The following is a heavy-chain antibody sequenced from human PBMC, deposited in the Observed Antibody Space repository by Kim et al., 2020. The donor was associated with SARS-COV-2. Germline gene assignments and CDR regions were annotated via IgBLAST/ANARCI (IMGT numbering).Heavy chain of an antibody. CDR1: GYTFTSYG. CDR3: ARTREGSPLIRGPPTGFDP. V-gene: IGHV1-18*04. D-gene: IGHD3-10*01. CDR2: ISAYNGNT. Sequence: ASVKVSCKASGYTFTSYGISWVRQAPGQGLEWMGWISAYNGNTNYAQKLQGRVTMTTDTSTSTAYMELRSLRSDDTAVYYCARTREGSPLIRGPPTGFDPWGQGTLVTVSS. J-gene: IGHJ5*02.